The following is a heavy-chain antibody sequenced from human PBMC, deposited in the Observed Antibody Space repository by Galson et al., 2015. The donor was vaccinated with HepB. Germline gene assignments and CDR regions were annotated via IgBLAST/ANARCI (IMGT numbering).Heavy chain of an antibody. CDR2: ISSSSSYT. D-gene: IGHD5-18*01. J-gene: IGHJ4*02. CDR1: GFTFSDYY. Sequence: SLRLSCAASGFTFSDYYMSWIRQAPGKGLEWVSYISSSSSYTNYADSVKGRFTISRDNAKNSLYLQMNSLRAEDTAVYYCARDGHVKRGYSYGYPYYFDYWGQGTLVTVSS. V-gene: IGHV3-11*05. CDR3: ARDGHVKRGYSYGYPYYFDY.